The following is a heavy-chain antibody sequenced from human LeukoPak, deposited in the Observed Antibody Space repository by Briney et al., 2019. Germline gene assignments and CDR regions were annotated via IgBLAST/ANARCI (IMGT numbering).Heavy chain of an antibody. CDR2: INHSGST. V-gene: IGHV4-34*01. J-gene: IGHJ4*02. D-gene: IGHD3-22*01. CDR1: GGSFSDYY. Sequence: SETLSLTCAVYGGSFSDYYWSWIRQPPGKGLEWIGEINHSGSTNYNPSLKSRVTISVDTSKNQFSLKLSSVTAADTAVYYCARSDSSGHYSDYWGQGTLVTVSS. CDR3: ARSDSSGHYSDY.